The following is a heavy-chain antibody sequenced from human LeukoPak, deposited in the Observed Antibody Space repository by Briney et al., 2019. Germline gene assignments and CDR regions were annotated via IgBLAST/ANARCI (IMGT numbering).Heavy chain of an antibody. J-gene: IGHJ6*02. Sequence: SETLSLTCTVSGGSISSVSYYWGWIRQPPGKGLEWIGSIYYSGRIYYNPSLKSRVTVSVDTSKNQFYLKLSSVTAADTAVYYCASQTMVTTAYYYFGMDVWGQGTTVTVSS. CDR2: IYYSGRI. CDR1: GGSISSVSYY. CDR3: ASQTMVTTAYYYFGMDV. D-gene: IGHD4-17*01. V-gene: IGHV4-39*01.